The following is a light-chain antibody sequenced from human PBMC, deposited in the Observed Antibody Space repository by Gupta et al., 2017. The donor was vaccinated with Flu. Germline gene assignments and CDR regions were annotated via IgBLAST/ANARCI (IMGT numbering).Light chain of an antibody. CDR1: QSVSNY. Sequence: IVLTQSPATLSLSPGERATLSCRASQSVSNYLAWYQQKPGQAPRLLIYVASSRATDIPARFRGSGSGTDFALTISSLEPEDFAIYYCQQRITWPITFGQGTRLEIK. CDR3: QQRITWPIT. J-gene: IGKJ5*01. V-gene: IGKV3-11*01. CDR2: VAS.